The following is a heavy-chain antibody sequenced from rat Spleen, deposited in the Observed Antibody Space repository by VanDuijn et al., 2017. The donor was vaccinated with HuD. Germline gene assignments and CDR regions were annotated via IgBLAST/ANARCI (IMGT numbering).Heavy chain of an antibody. J-gene: IGHJ2*01. CDR3: TRGGYFRH. Sequence: EVQLVESGGGLVQPGRSLKLSCAASGFTFSRFPMAWVRQAPKKGLEWVASITNAAGKVHYPDSVKGRFTISRDTAQNTLYLQMNSPTSEDTATYYCTRGGYFRHWGQGVMVTVSS. CDR1: GFTFSRFP. D-gene: IGHD2-5*01. V-gene: IGHV5-46*01. CDR2: ITNAAGKV.